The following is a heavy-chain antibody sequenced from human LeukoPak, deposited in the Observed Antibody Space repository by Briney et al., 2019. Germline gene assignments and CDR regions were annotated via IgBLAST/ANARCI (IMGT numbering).Heavy chain of an antibody. CDR2: IKQDGSEK. D-gene: IGHD3-3*01. V-gene: IGHV3-7*01. J-gene: IGHJ3*02. Sequence: GGSLRLSCAVSGFTFNTYWMSWVRRAPGKGLEWVASIKQDGSEKWYVDSVKGRFTISRDNAKNSVYLHMTSLRADDTAVYYCARDCSKYDFWSGYCSFDIWGQGTMITVSS. CDR1: GFTFNTYW. CDR3: ARDCSKYDFWSGYCSFDI.